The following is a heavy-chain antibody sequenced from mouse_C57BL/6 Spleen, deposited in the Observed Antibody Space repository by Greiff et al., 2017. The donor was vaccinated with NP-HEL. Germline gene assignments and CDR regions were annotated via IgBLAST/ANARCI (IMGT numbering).Heavy chain of an antibody. J-gene: IGHJ4*01. Sequence: EVHLVESGGGLVKPGGSLKLSCAASGFTFSDYGMHWVRQAPEKGLEWVAYISSGSSTIYYADTVKGRFTISRDNAKNTLFLQMSSLKSEDTAMYYCARHEDYGSSAMDYWGQGTSVTVSS. CDR2: ISSGSSTI. V-gene: IGHV5-17*03. D-gene: IGHD1-1*01. CDR1: GFTFSDYG. CDR3: ARHEDYGSSAMDY.